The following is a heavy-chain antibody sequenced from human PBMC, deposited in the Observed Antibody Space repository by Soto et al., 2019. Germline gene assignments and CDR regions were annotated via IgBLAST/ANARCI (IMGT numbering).Heavy chain of an antibody. J-gene: IGHJ6*02. CDR2: INHSGST. CDR3: ARERGRYGSGRKYYYYGMDV. Sequence: TLSLTCTVSSDSISSSGYYWSWIRQPPGKGLEWIGEINHSGSTNYNPSLKSRVTISVDTSKNQFSLKLSSVTAADTAVYYCARERGRYGSGRKYYYYGMDVWGQGTTVTVSS. D-gene: IGHD3-10*01. CDR1: SDSISSSGYY. V-gene: IGHV4-39*07.